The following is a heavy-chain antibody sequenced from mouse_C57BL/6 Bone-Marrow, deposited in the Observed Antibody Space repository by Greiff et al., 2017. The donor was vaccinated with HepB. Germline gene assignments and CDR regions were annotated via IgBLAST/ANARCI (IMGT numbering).Heavy chain of an antibody. V-gene: IGHV5-9-1*02. J-gene: IGHJ3*01. CDR1: GFTFSSYA. Sequence: EVKVEESGEGLVKPGGSLKLSCAASGFTFSSYAMSWVRQTPEKRLEWVAYISSGGDYIYYADTVKGRFTISRDNARNTLYLQMSSLKSEDTAMYYCTRDNGYLLFFAYWGQGTLVTVSA. CDR3: TRDNGYLLFFAY. D-gene: IGHD2-3*01. CDR2: ISSGGDYI.